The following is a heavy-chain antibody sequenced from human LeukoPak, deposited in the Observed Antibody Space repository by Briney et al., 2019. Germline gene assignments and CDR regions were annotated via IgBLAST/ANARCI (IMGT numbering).Heavy chain of an antibody. V-gene: IGHV4-59*01. CDR2: IYYSGST. CDR3: ARGSIAARNDAFDI. D-gene: IGHD6-6*01. CDR1: GGSISSYY. J-gene: IGHJ3*02. Sequence: SETLSLTCTVSGGSISSYYWNWIRKPPGKGLEWIGYIYYSGSTNYNPSLKSRVTISVDTSKNQFSLKLSFVTAADTAVYYCARGSIAARNDAFDIWGQATLVTVSS.